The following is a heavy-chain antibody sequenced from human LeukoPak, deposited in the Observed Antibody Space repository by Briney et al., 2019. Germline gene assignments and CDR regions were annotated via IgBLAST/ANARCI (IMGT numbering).Heavy chain of an antibody. D-gene: IGHD2-2*02. CDR3: AREVSKNKAAIPHNWFDP. J-gene: IGHJ5*02. CDR2: IYYSGST. Sequence: SETLSLTCTVSGGSISSGGYYWSWIRQHPGKGLEWIGYIYYSGSTYYNPSLKSRVTISVDTSKNQFSLKLSSVTAADTAVYYCAREVSKNKAAIPHNWFDPWGQGTLVTVS. V-gene: IGHV4-31*03. CDR1: GGSISSGGYY.